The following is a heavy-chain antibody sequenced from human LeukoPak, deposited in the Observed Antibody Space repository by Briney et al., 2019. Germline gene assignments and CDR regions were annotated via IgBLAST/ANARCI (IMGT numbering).Heavy chain of an antibody. J-gene: IGHJ4*02. CDR1: GFTVSSNY. V-gene: IGHV3-53*01. Sequence: GGSLRLSCAASGFTVSSNYMSWVRQAPGKGLEWVSVIYSGGSTYYADSVKGRFTISRDNSKNTLYLQMNSLRAEDTAVYYCARAYYDILTGSPHFDYWGQGTLVTVSS. CDR2: IYSGGST. D-gene: IGHD3-9*01. CDR3: ARAYYDILTGSPHFDY.